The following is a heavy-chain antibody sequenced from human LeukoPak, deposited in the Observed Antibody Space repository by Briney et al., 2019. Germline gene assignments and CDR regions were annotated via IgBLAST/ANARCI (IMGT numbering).Heavy chain of an antibody. Sequence: PSETLSLTCAVYGGSFSGYYWSWIRQPPGKGLEWIGEINHSGSTNYNPSLKSRVTISVDTSKNQFSLKLSSVTAADTAVYYCARVSIVVMVSAPDAFDIWGQGTMVTVSS. CDR1: GGSFSGYY. V-gene: IGHV4-34*01. CDR2: INHSGST. CDR3: ARVSIVVMVSAPDAFDI. D-gene: IGHD2-8*01. J-gene: IGHJ3*02.